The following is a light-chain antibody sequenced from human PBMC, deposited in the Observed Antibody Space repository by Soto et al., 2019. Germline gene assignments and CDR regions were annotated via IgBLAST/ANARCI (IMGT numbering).Light chain of an antibody. J-gene: IGKJ1*01. CDR1: QSVSSSD. V-gene: IGKV3-20*01. Sequence: ENVLTQSPGTLSLSPVSRATLSCRDSQSVSSSDLAWYQQKPGQAPRLLIYGASSRATGIPHRFSGSGSGTDFTLAISRLEPEDFAVYYCQHYGRSPTWTFGQGTKVDIK. CDR3: QHYGRSPTWT. CDR2: GAS.